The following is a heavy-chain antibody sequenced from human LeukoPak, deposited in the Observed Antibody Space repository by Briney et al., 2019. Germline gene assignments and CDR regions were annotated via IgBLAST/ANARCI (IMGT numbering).Heavy chain of an antibody. CDR1: GYSFTSYW. V-gene: IGHV5-51*01. J-gene: IGHJ3*02. CDR2: IYPGDSDT. Sequence: GESLQISCKGSGYSFTSYWIGWVRPVPGKGLEWMGIIYPGDSDTRYSPSFQGQVTISADKSISTAYLQWSSLKASDTGMYYCARRGYYGAGSLPDAFDIWGQGTMVTVSS. D-gene: IGHD3-10*01. CDR3: ARRGYYGAGSLPDAFDI.